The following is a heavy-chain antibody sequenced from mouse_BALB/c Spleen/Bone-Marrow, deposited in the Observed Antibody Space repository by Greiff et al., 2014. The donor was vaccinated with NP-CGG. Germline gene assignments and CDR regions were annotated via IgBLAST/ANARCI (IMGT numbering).Heavy chain of an antibody. V-gene: IGHV14-3*02. J-gene: IGHJ2*01. CDR1: GFNIKDTY. Sequence: VQLQQSGAELVKPGASVKLSCTASGFNIKDTYMHWVKQRPEQGLEWIGRIDPANGNTKYDPKFQGKATITADTSSNTAYLQLSSLTSEDTAVYYCARYYYGFYFDYWGQGTTLTVAS. D-gene: IGHD1-1*01. CDR3: ARYYYGFYFDY. CDR2: IDPANGNT.